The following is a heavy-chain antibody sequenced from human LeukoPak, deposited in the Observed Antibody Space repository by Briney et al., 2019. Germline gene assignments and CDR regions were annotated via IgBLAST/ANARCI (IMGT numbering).Heavy chain of an antibody. J-gene: IGHJ4*02. Sequence: GGTLRLSCAASGFTFSNHGMNWVRQASGKGLEWVSGISPRGDITYYADSVKGRFTISRDNSKNTLYLQMNSLRAEDTAVYYCAKSEPIDPFDYWGQGTLVTVSS. D-gene: IGHD1-14*01. CDR3: AKSEPIDPFDY. CDR1: GFTFSNHG. CDR2: ISPRGDIT. V-gene: IGHV3-23*01.